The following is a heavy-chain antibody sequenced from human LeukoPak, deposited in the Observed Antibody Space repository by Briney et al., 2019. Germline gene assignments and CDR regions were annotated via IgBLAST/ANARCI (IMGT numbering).Heavy chain of an antibody. CDR2: IIPIFGTA. J-gene: IGHJ4*02. D-gene: IGHD6-13*01. V-gene: IGHV1-69*13. CDR1: GGTFSSYA. Sequence: SVKVSCKASGGTFSSYAISWVRQAPGQGLEWMGGIIPIFGTANYAQKFQGRVTITADESTSTAYMELSSLRSEDTAVYYCARGGRIAAAPWSRFRRGVVGFDYWGQGTLVTVSS. CDR3: ARGGRIAAAPWSRFRRGVVGFDY.